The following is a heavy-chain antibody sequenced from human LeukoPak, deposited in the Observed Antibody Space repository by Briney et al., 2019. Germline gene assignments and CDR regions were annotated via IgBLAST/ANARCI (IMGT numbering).Heavy chain of an antibody. CDR2: ISYDGSNK. CDR1: GFTFSSYG. D-gene: IGHD5-18*01. Sequence: PSGGSLRLSCAASGFTFSSYGMHWVRQAPGKGLEWVAVISYDGSNKYYADSVKGRFTISRDNSKNTLYLQMNSLRAEDTAVYYCAKDAARLMDVWGQGTTVTVSS. J-gene: IGHJ6*02. CDR3: AKDAARLMDV. V-gene: IGHV3-30*18.